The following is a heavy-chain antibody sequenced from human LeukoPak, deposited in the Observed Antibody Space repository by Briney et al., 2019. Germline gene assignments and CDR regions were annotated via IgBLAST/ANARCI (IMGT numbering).Heavy chain of an antibody. D-gene: IGHD6-6*01. CDR3: ARALWPLYSSSTLVRSPHYYYYMDV. J-gene: IGHJ6*03. Sequence: PGGSLRLSCAASGFTFSSYGMHWVRQAPGKGLEWVAVIWYDGSNKYYADSVKGRFTISRDNSKNTLYLQMNSLRAEDTAVYYCARALWPLYSSSTLVRSPHYYYYMDVWGKGTTVTVSS. CDR1: GFTFSSYG. V-gene: IGHV3-33*01. CDR2: IWYDGSNK.